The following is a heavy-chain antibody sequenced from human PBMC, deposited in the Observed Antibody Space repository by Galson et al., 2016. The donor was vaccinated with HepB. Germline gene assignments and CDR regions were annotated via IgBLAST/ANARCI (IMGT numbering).Heavy chain of an antibody. Sequence: SLRLSCAASGFTFSSYGMHWVRQAPGKGLEWVAVTSSDGSNKHYADSVRGRLTISRDNPKNTLYLQMNSLRPEDTAVYYCARGGTSRMILAVITPFDYWGQGTLLTVSS. D-gene: IGHD3-22*01. V-gene: IGHV3-30*03. CDR3: ARGGTSRMILAVITPFDY. CDR2: TSSDGSNK. J-gene: IGHJ4*02. CDR1: GFTFSSYG.